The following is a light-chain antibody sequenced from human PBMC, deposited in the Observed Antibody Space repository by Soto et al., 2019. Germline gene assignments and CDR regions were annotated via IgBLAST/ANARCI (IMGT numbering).Light chain of an antibody. CDR2: EGS. Sequence: QSVLTQPASVSWSPGQSITISFTGTSSDVGSYKLVSWYQQHPDKAPKLMIYEGSKRPSGVSSRFSGSKSGNTASLTISGLQAEDEADYYCCSYAGSSTPYVFGTGTKVTVL. J-gene: IGLJ1*01. CDR3: CSYAGSSTPYV. CDR1: SSDVGSYKL. V-gene: IGLV2-23*01.